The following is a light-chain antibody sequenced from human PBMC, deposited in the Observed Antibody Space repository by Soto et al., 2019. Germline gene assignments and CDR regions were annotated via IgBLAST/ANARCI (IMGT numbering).Light chain of an antibody. J-gene: IGKJ5*01. CDR3: QQYGSSVT. CDR1: QSVSSSY. V-gene: IGKV3-20*01. CDR2: GAS. Sequence: DIVLTQSPVTLSSSQGERATLSCLASQSVSSSYLAWYQQKPGQAPRLLIYGASSRATGIPDRFSGSGSGTDFTLTISRLEPEDFAVYDCQQYGSSVTFGQGTRLEIK.